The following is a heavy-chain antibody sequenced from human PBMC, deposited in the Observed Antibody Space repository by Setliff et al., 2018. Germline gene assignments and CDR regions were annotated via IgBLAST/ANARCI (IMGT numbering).Heavy chain of an antibody. CDR1: GGSISSGGYY. Sequence: PSETLSLTCTVSGGSISSGGYYWGWIRQPPGKGLEWIGSIYYSGSTYYNPSLKGRVTISMDTSKNQFSLKLSSVTAADTAVYYCARDPLGEIAVAGHDAFDIWGQGTMVTVSS. V-gene: IGHV4-39*07. D-gene: IGHD6-19*01. J-gene: IGHJ3*02. CDR2: IYYSGST. CDR3: ARDPLGEIAVAGHDAFDI.